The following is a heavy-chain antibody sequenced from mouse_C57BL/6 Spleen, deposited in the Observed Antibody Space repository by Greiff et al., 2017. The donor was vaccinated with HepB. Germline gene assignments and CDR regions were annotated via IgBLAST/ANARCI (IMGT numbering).Heavy chain of an antibody. Sequence: QVQLQQPVAELVMPGASVKLSCKASGYTFTSYWMHWVKQRPGQGLEWIGEIDPSDSYTNYNQKFKGKSTLTVDTSSSTAYMQLSSLTSEDSAVYYWARGILTGYFDVWGTGTTVTVSS. CDR1: GYTFTSYW. V-gene: IGHV1-69*01. CDR2: IDPSDSYT. CDR3: ARGILTGYFDV. J-gene: IGHJ1*03. D-gene: IGHD2-12*01.